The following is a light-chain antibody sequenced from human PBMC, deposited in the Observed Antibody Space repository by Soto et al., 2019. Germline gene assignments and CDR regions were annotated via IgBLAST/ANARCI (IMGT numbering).Light chain of an antibody. CDR3: QQYGSSGT. V-gene: IGKV3-20*01. CDR1: QSISSS. J-gene: IGKJ1*01. CDR2: GAS. Sequence: EIVLTQSPATLSLSPGERATLSCRASQSISSSLAWYQQKPGQAPRLLVYGASNRATGIPDRFSGSGSGTDFTLPISRLEPEDFAVYYCQQYGSSGTFGQGTKVDIK.